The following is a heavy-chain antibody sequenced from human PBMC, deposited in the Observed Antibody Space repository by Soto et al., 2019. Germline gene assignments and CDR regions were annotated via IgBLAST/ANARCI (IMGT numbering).Heavy chain of an antibody. CDR2: ISYDGRHE. CDR3: ANLVGRVGGVPVVDY. Sequence: QVQLVESGGGVVQSGGSLRLSCAASGFSFRSYGMHWVRQAPGRGLEWVALISYDGRHEYYADSVKGRFTISRDSSQNTPDLEMHSLRTDAAGHYYCANLVGRVGGVPVVDYCGRGALVTVS. J-gene: IGHJ4*02. CDR1: GFSFRSYG. D-gene: IGHD6-6*01. V-gene: IGHV3-30*18.